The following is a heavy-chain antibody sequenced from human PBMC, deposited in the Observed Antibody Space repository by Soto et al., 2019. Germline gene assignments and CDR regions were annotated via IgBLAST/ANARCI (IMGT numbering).Heavy chain of an antibody. Sequence: QVQLVESGGGLVKPGGSLRLSCAASGFTFSDYYMSWIRQAPGKGLEWVSYISSGGSTIYYADSVKGRFTISRDNAKNSLYLQMNSLRAEDTAVYYCARDALEDILTGYSCENGMDVWGQGTTVTVSS. V-gene: IGHV3-11*01. CDR3: ARDALEDILTGYSCENGMDV. CDR1: GFTFSDYY. J-gene: IGHJ6*02. D-gene: IGHD3-9*01. CDR2: ISSGGSTI.